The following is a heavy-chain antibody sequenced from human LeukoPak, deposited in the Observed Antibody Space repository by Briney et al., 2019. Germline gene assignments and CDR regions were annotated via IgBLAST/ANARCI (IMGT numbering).Heavy chain of an antibody. CDR2: MNEYGSEI. D-gene: IGHD6-13*01. Sequence: PGGSLRLSCSVSGFIFRDFSMSWVRQAPGKGLEWVAKMNEYGSEIFYVDSVKGRFTISRDNGKNSLYLQMNSLRAEDTAVYYCARVMIIAAAGTISYYFDYWGQGTLVTVSS. CDR3: ARVMIIAAAGTISYYFDY. J-gene: IGHJ4*02. V-gene: IGHV3-7*01. CDR1: GFIFRDFS.